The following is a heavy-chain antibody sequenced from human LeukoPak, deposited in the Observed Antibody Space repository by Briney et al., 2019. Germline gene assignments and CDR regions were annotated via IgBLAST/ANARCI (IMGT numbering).Heavy chain of an antibody. CDR2: INPSGGST. V-gene: IGHV1-46*04. D-gene: IGHD6-19*01. CDR1: GYTFSSYY. J-gene: IGHJ4*02. Sequence: ASVKVSCTASGYTFSSYYMHWVRQAPGQGLEWMGIINPSGGSTSYAQKLQGRVTMTRDTSTSTVYMELSSLRSEDTAVYYCARIVAGDPYFDYWGQGTLVTVSS. CDR3: ARIVAGDPYFDY.